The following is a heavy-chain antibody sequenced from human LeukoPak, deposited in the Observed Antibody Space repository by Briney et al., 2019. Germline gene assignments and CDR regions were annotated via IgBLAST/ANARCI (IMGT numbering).Heavy chain of an antibody. Sequence: GASVKVSCKASGYTFISYDINWVRQATGQGLEWMGWMNPNSGNTGYAQKFQGRVTMTRNTSISTAYMELSSLRSEDTAVYYCARLGGRDSSSWYYYYYGMDVWGQGTTVTVSS. V-gene: IGHV1-8*01. CDR2: MNPNSGNT. D-gene: IGHD6-13*01. CDR3: ARLGGRDSSSWYYYYYGMDV. CDR1: GYTFISYD. J-gene: IGHJ6*02.